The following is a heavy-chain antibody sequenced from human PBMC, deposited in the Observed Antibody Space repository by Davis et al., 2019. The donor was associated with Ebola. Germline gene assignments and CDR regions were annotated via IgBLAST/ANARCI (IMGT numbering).Heavy chain of an antibody. Sequence: GGSLRLSCKASGYDFTTYWIGWVRQMPGKGLEWMGFIFPDDSDATYSPSFQGQVTFSVDKSIRTAYLHWNSLKASDTATYYCARQGTTSWDSWGQGTLVTVSS. D-gene: IGHD2-2*01. CDR1: GYDFTTYW. CDR2: IFPDDSDA. J-gene: IGHJ4*02. V-gene: IGHV5-51*01. CDR3: ARQGTTSWDS.